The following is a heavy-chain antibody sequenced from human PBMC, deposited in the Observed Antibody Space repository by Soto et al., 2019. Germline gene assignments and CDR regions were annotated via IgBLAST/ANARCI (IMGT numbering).Heavy chain of an antibody. Sequence: QVQLVQSGAEVKKPGASVKVSCKASGYTFTSYYMHWVRQAPGQGLEWMGIINPSGGSTSYAQKFRGRVTMTRDTPPSTVYMELTSLRSEDTAVYYCASQLRDSRGYYSFDYWSQGSLVTVSS. V-gene: IGHV1-46*01. D-gene: IGHD3-22*01. CDR1: GYTFTSYY. J-gene: IGHJ4*02. CDR2: INPSGGST. CDR3: ASQLRDSRGYYSFDY.